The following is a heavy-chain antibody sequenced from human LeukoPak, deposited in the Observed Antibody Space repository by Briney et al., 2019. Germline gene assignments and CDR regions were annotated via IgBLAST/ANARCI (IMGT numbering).Heavy chain of an antibody. V-gene: IGHV3-30*02. CDR3: AREEIPFLGYYDFWSGYYSNMDV. D-gene: IGHD3-3*01. Sequence: GGSLRLSCAASGFTFSSYGMHWVRQAPGKGLEWVAFIRYDGSNKYYADSVKGRFTISRDNSKNTLYLQMNSLRAEDTAVYYCAREEIPFLGYYDFWSGYYSNMDVWGKGTTVTVSS. CDR2: IRYDGSNK. J-gene: IGHJ6*03. CDR1: GFTFSSYG.